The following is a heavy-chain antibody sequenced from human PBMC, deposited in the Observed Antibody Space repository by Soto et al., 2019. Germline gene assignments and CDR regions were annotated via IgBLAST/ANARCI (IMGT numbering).Heavy chain of an antibody. J-gene: IGHJ6*02. CDR3: ARGEYDSSGLYSWAPLGFDV. V-gene: IGHV4-34*01. Sequence: QVQLRQWGAGLLKPSETLVLTCAVSGGSFTDYYWGCIRQSPGKGLEWSGEINHSASSTYNPSLASRVTILVGTAKNQFSLRLTSVTAADTAMYYCARGEYDSSGLYSWAPLGFDVWGQGNTVNVSS. CDR1: GGSFTDYY. CDR2: INHSASS. D-gene: IGHD3-22*01.